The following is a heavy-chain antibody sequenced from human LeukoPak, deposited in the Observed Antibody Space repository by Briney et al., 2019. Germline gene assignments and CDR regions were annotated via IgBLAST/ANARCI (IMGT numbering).Heavy chain of an antibody. CDR2: ISTIGSTT. CDR3: ARGALHVFDY. J-gene: IGHJ4*02. D-gene: IGHD3-10*02. Sequence: GGSLGLSCAASGFTFSDYEINWVRQPPGKGLEWVSCISTIGSTTYSADSVKGRFTISRDNAKNSLSLQMSTLTAEDTAVYYCARGALHVFDYWGQGTPVTVSS. V-gene: IGHV3-48*03. CDR1: GFTFSDYE.